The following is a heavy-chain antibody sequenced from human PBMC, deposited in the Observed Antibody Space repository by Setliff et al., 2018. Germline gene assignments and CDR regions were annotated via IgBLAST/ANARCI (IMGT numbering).Heavy chain of an antibody. V-gene: IGHV1-18*01. CDR3: SRLVRYCSRTTCQTASGAEL. J-gene: IGHJ4*02. CDR2: ISVYSGNT. D-gene: IGHD2-2*01. Sequence: ASVKVSCKASGYTFSHSGITWVRQAPGQGLEWMGWISVYSGNTNYAQKLLGRVTMTTDASTNTAYMELRGLTSDDTAVYYCSRLVRYCSRTTCQTASGAELWGQGTLVTVSS. CDR1: GYTFSHSG.